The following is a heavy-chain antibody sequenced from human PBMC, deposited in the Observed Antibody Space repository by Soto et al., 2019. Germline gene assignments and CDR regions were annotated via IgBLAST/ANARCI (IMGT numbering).Heavy chain of an antibody. CDR3: ARTTAVPNTLRSRYFFDY. V-gene: IGHV4-61*08. CDR2: IYYSGTT. Sequence: SETLSLTCSVSGGSVSNKAYYWSWIRQPPGKRLEWIGYIYYSGTTNYNPSLKSRVTISVDPSKNQFSLRLSSVTTADTALYYCARTTAVPNTLRSRYFFDYWGQGTLVTVSS. J-gene: IGHJ4*02. D-gene: IGHD4-17*01. CDR1: GGSVSNKAYY.